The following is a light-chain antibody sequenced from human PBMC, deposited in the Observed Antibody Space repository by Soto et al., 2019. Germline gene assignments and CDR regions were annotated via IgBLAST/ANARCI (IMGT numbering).Light chain of an antibody. CDR2: AAS. V-gene: IGKV1-9*01. CDR1: QGVSTY. CDR3: QQLNSYPT. J-gene: IGKJ5*01. Sequence: IPLTQSPSSLTASVGDRVTITCRASQGVSTYLAWYQQKPGKAPKLLIYAASTLQSGVPSRFSGSGSGTDFTLTISSLQPEDFATYYCQQLNSYPTFGQGTRLENK.